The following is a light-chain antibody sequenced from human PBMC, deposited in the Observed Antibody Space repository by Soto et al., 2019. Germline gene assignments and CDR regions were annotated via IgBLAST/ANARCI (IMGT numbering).Light chain of an antibody. Sequence: ALTQPASVSGSPGQSITISCPGTSSDVGSYNLVSWYQQHPGKAPKLMIYEVSKRPSGVSNRFSGSKSGNTASLTISGLQAEDEADYYCCSYAGSSSWVFGGGTKVTVL. V-gene: IGLV2-23*02. CDR1: SSDVGSYNL. CDR2: EVS. CDR3: CSYAGSSSWV. J-gene: IGLJ3*02.